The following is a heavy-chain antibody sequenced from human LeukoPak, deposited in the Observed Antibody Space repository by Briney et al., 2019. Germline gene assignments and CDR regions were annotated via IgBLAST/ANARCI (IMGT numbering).Heavy chain of an antibody. V-gene: IGHV3-33*01. CDR2: IWYDGSNK. Sequence: PGRSLRLSCAASGFTFSSYGMHWVRQAPGKGLEWVAVIWYDGSNKYYADSVKGRFTISRDNSKNTLCLQMNSLRAEDTAVYYCARALGSAIDYWGQGTLVTVSS. CDR1: GFTFSSYG. J-gene: IGHJ4*02. D-gene: IGHD2-15*01. CDR3: ARALGSAIDY.